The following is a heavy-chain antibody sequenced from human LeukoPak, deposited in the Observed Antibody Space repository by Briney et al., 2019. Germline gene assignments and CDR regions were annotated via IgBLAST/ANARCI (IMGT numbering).Heavy chain of an antibody. Sequence: GGSLRLSCEASGFPFSSYGMHWVRQAPGKGLEWVAVISYDGSNKYYADSVKGRFTISRDNSKNTLYLQMNSLRAEDTAVYYCAKDRALEGYWGQGTLVTVSS. V-gene: IGHV3-30*18. CDR3: AKDRALEGY. CDR2: ISYDGSNK. D-gene: IGHD3-10*01. J-gene: IGHJ4*02. CDR1: GFPFSSYG.